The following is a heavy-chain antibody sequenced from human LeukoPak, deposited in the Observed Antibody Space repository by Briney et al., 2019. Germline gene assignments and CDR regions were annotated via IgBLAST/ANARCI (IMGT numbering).Heavy chain of an antibody. Sequence: SETLSLTCTVSGGSISSYYWSWIRQPPEKGLEWIGYIYYSGSTNYNPSLKSRVTISVDTSKNQFSLKLSSVTAADTAVYYCARGGYYYGSGSYLDYWGQGTLVTVSS. CDR2: IYYSGST. D-gene: IGHD3-10*01. J-gene: IGHJ4*02. V-gene: IGHV4-59*01. CDR1: GGSISSYY. CDR3: ARGGYYYGSGSYLDY.